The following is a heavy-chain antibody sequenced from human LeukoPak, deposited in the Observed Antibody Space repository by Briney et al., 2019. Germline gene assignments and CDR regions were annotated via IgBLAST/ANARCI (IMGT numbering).Heavy chain of an antibody. D-gene: IGHD6-19*01. CDR2: IYHSGST. V-gene: IGHV4-4*02. Sequence: PSETLSLTCAVSGGSISSSNWWSWVRQPPGKGLEWIGEIYHSGSTNYNPSLKSRVTISVDKSKNQFSLKLSSVTAADTAVYYCARVGGSSGWYGGFDYWGQGTLVTVSS. J-gene: IGHJ4*02. CDR3: ARVGGSSGWYGGFDY. CDR1: GGSISSSNW.